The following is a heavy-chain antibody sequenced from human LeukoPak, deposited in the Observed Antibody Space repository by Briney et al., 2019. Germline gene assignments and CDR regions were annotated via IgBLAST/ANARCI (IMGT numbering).Heavy chain of an antibody. D-gene: IGHD3-22*01. CDR1: GGSISSYY. Sequence: PSETLSLTCTVSGGSISSYYSSWIRQPAGKGLEWIGRIYTSGSTNYNPSLKSRVTMSVDTSKNQFSLKLSSVTDADTAVYYCAREYYYDSSRLFLGGSFDIWGQGTMVTVSS. J-gene: IGHJ3*02. CDR2: IYTSGST. V-gene: IGHV4-4*07. CDR3: AREYYYDSSRLFLGGSFDI.